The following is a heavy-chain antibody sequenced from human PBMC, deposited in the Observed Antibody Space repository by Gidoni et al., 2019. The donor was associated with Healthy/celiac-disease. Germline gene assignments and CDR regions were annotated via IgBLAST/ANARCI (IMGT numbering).Heavy chain of an antibody. Sequence: QVQLQQWGAGLLKPSATLSLTCAVYGGSFSGYYWSWIRQPPGKGLEWIGEIKHSGSTNYNPALKSRVTISVDTSKNQFSLKLSSVTAADTAVYYCARGRTYYDFWSGYHWYFDLWGRGTLVTVSS. CDR3: ARGRTYYDFWSGYHWYFDL. CDR1: GGSFSGYY. V-gene: IGHV4-34*01. J-gene: IGHJ2*01. CDR2: IKHSGST. D-gene: IGHD3-3*01.